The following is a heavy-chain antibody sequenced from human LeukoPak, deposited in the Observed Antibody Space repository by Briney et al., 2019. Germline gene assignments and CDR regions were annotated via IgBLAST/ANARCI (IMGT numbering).Heavy chain of an antibody. CDR1: GYTFTSYG. J-gene: IGHJ4*02. D-gene: IGHD2-2*01. CDR2: ISAYNGNT. CDR3: ARVRNDIVVVPAPLSDY. Sequence: ASVKVSCKASGYTFTSYGISWVRQAPGQGLEWMEWISAYNGNTNYAQKLQGRVTMTTDTSTGTAYMELRSLRSDDTAVYYCARVRNDIVVVPAPLSDYWGQGTLVTVSS. V-gene: IGHV1-18*01.